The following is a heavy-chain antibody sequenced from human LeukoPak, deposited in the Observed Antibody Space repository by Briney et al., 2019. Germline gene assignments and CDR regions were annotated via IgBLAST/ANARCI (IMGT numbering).Heavy chain of an antibody. D-gene: IGHD2/OR15-2a*01. V-gene: IGHV3-21*01. Sequence: GGSLRLSCAASGFTFSSYSMNWVRQAPGKGLEWVSSISSSSSYIYYADSVKGRFTISRDNAMNSLYLQMNSLRAEDTAVYYCARGSRIFLQHWGQGTLVTVSS. CDR2: ISSSSSYI. CDR1: GFTFSSYS. J-gene: IGHJ1*01. CDR3: ARGSRIFLQH.